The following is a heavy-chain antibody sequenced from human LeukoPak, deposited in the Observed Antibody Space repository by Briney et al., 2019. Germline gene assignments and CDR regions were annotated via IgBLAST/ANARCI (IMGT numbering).Heavy chain of an antibody. D-gene: IGHD3-10*01. CDR1: GGSISSGNYY. CDR3: ARDPPMAHYYMDV. Sequence: SETLSLTCTVSGGSISSGNYYWNWIRQPAGKGLEWIGRIYTSGSTNYNPSLKSRVTISVDASKNQFSLKLSSVTAADTAVYYCARDPPMAHYYMDVWGKGTTVTVSS. J-gene: IGHJ6*03. V-gene: IGHV4-61*02. CDR2: IYTSGST.